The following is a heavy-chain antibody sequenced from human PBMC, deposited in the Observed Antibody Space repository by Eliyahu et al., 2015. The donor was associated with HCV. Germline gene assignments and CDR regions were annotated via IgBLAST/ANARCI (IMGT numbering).Heavy chain of an antibody. CDR3: VREDCSGGLCKRFDP. V-gene: IGHV3-74*01. Sequence: QLEESGGGLVQPGGSLTLSXVGSGFPFPTWMHWVRQGLGKGLVWVVSINGAGSNIIYADSVKGRFTISRDNAKNTLFLQMKSLRVEDTAVYYCVREDCSGGLCKRFDPWGQGTLVTVSS. J-gene: IGHJ5*02. CDR1: GFPFPTW. D-gene: IGHD2-15*01. CDR2: INGAGSNI.